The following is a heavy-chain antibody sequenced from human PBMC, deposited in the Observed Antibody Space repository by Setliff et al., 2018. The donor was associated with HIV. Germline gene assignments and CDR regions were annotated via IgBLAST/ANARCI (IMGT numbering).Heavy chain of an antibody. CDR1: GYSISSGYY. J-gene: IGHJ5*02. V-gene: IGHV4-38-2*01. D-gene: IGHD4-17*01. CDR3: ARAPGPYGDYNWFDP. Sequence: SETLSLTCAVSGYSISSGYYWGWVRQAPGKGLEWIGEINHRGSTNYNPSLKSRVTVSVDTSKNQFSLKLGSVTAEDTAVYYCARAPGPYGDYNWFDPWGQGALVTVSS. CDR2: INHRGST.